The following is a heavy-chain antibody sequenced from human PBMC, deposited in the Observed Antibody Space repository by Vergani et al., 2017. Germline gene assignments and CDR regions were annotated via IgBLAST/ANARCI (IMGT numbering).Heavy chain of an antibody. J-gene: IGHJ2*01. CDR2: IGTAGDT. V-gene: IGHV3-13*01. CDR1: GFTFSSYD. CDR3: ARAGYCSGGSCYSAEGYFDL. D-gene: IGHD2-15*01. Sequence: EVQLVESGGGLVQPGGSLRLSCAASGFTFSSYDMHWVRQATRKGLEWVSAIGTAGDTYYPGSVKGRFTISRENAKNSLYLQMNSLRAGDTAVYYCARAGYCSGGSCYSAEGYFDLWGRGTLVTVSS.